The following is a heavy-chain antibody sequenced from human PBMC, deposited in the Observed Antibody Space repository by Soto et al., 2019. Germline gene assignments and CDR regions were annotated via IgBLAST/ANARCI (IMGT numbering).Heavy chain of an antibody. Sequence: GGSLRLSCAASGFTFSDYYMSWIRQAPGKGLEWVSYISSSGSTIYYADSVKGRFTISRDNAKNSLYLQMNSLRAEDTAVYYCASPLGYCSSTSCSGGGTGEFYYYYMDVWGKGTTVTVSS. V-gene: IGHV3-11*01. CDR3: ASPLGYCSSTSCSGGGTGEFYYYYMDV. D-gene: IGHD2-2*01. J-gene: IGHJ6*03. CDR1: GFTFSDYY. CDR2: ISSSGSTI.